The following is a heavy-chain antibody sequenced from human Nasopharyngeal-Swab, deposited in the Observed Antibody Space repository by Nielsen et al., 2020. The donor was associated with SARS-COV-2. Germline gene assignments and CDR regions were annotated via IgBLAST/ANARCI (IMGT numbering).Heavy chain of an antibody. J-gene: IGHJ4*02. CDR2: INHSGST. Sequence: WIRQPLGKGLEWIGEINHSGSTNYNPSLKSRVTISVDTSKNQFSLKLSSVTAADTAVYYCARGPDYYGSGSYYNSVLRGYYFDYWGQGTLVTVSS. D-gene: IGHD3-10*01. V-gene: IGHV4-34*01. CDR3: ARGPDYYGSGSYYNSVLRGYYFDY.